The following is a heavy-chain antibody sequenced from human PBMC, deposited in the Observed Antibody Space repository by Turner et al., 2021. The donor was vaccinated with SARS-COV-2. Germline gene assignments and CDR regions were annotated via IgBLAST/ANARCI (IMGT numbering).Heavy chain of an antibody. D-gene: IGHD2-21*01. CDR2: IKQDGSEK. Sequence: EVELVESGGGLVQSGGSMRLSCEASGFTFSRYWMSWFRQAPGKGLYLVANIKQDGSEKHFVDSVKGLFTISRDNAKNSLFLQMNSLRAEYTAVYYCAMSPGYFFDYWGQGTLVTVSS. J-gene: IGHJ4*02. V-gene: IGHV3-7*01. CDR3: AMSPGYFFDY. CDR1: GFTFSRYW.